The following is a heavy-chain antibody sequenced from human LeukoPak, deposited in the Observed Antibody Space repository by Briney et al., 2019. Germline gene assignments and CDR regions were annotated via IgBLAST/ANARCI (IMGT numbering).Heavy chain of an antibody. J-gene: IGHJ5*02. CDR1: GFTFSSYS. CDR3: ARDRMIGGFDP. D-gene: IGHD3-10*02. V-gene: IGHV3-21*01. Sequence: PGGPLRLSCAASGFTFSSYSMNWVRQAPGKGLEWVSSISSSSTYIYYADSVKGRFTISRDNAKNSLYLQMNSLRAEDTAVYYCARDRMIGGFDPWGQGTLVTVSA. CDR2: ISSSSTYI.